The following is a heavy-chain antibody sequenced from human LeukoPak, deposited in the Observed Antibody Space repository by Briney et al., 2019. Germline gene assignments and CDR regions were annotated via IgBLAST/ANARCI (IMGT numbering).Heavy chain of an antibody. CDR2: ISFDGTKE. D-gene: IGHD3-10*01. CDR1: KFNLSSYA. CDR3: ARAGGKVRGFGGFQQ. V-gene: IGHV3-30*04. J-gene: IGHJ1*01. Sequence: GGSLRLSCTASKFNLSSYAIHWVRQAPGKGLQWLAVISFDGTKEYSAGSVKGRFSTSRDNSKNTVFLQMNSLRLDDTAVYYCARAGGKVRGFGGFQQWGQGALVTVSS.